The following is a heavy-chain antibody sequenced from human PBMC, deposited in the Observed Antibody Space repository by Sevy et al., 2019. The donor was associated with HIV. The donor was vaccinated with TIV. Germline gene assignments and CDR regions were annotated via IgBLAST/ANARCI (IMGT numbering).Heavy chain of an antibody. Sequence: GSLRLSCAASGFSVSRNHINWVRQAPGKGQEWISVIYSDGTTQYADSVKGRFTISRDTSNNTVYLQVSSLRADDTAVYYCARRLSSAWYFDFWGQRTLVTVSS. V-gene: IGHV3-53*01. J-gene: IGHJ4*02. CDR2: IYSDGTT. CDR3: ARRLSSAWYFDF. CDR1: GFSVSRNH. D-gene: IGHD6-19*01.